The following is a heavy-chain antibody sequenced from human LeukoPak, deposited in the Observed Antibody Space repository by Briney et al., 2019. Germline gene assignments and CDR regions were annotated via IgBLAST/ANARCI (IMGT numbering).Heavy chain of an antibody. Sequence: GGSLRLSCVASGFTFSSYAMSWVRQAPGKGLEWVSGISGSGGSTYYADSVKGRFTISRDNSKNTLYLQMNSLRAEDTAVYYCARCSSTSCYMFGGSNWFDPWGQGTLVTVSS. V-gene: IGHV3-23*01. D-gene: IGHD2-2*02. CDR1: GFTFSSYA. J-gene: IGHJ5*02. CDR3: ARCSSTSCYMFGGSNWFDP. CDR2: ISGSGGST.